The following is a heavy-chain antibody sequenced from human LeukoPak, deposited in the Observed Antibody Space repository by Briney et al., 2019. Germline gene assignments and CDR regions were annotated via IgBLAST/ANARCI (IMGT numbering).Heavy chain of an antibody. CDR1: GGSFSGYY. J-gene: IGHJ3*02. D-gene: IGHD2-2*02. Sequence: ASETLSLTCAVYGGSFSGYYWSWIRQPPGKGLEWIGEINHSGSTNYNPSLKSRVTISVDTSKNQFSLKLSSVTAADTAVYYCARFKDCSSTSCYTDAFDIWGQGTMVTVSS. CDR3: ARFKDCSSTSCYTDAFDI. V-gene: IGHV4-34*01. CDR2: INHSGST.